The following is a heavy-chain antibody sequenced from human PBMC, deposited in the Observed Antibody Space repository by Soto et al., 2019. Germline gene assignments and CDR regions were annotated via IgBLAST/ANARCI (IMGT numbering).Heavy chain of an antibody. CDR3: ARDPGITGTTYYYYYGMDV. V-gene: IGHV6-1*01. CDR1: GDSVSSNSAA. D-gene: IGHD1-20*01. Sequence: SETLSLTCAISGDSVSSNSAAWNWIRQSPSRGLEWLGRTYYRSKWYNDYAVSVKSRITINPDTSKNQFSLQLNSVTPEDTAAYYGARDPGITGTTYYYYYGMDVWGQGTTVTVSS. CDR2: TYYRSKWYN. J-gene: IGHJ6*02.